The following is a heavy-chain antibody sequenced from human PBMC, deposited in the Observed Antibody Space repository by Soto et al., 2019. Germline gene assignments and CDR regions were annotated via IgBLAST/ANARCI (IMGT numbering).Heavy chain of an antibody. V-gene: IGHV4-59*08. CDR1: RGFFFPNY. Sequence: GTSAFTCTLSRGFFFPNYLSWIRQPPWKGLECIGYMYLGGSFNYNPSLTSRVTISVETSKNQFSMKMTSVTAADTAVYYCAKSYYDSTGFAVDPWGQGTLVTVSP. J-gene: IGHJ5*02. D-gene: IGHD3-22*01. CDR3: AKSYYDSTGFAVDP. CDR2: MYLGGSF.